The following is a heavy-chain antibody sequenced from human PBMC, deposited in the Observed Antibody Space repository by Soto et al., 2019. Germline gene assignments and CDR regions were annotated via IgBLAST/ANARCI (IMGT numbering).Heavy chain of an antibody. D-gene: IGHD2-15*01. V-gene: IGHV1-24*01. CDR2: FDPEDGET. Sequence: QVQLVQSGAEVKKPGASVKVSCKVSGYTLTELSMHWVRQAPGKGLEWMGGFDPEDGETIYEQKFQGRGTMTEDTSTDTAYMELSSLRSTDRAVYYCATDLWSLGLWYCGGGSCYWVGDQFDYGGQGTLVTVSS. CDR3: ATDLWSLGLWYCGGGSCYWVGDQFDY. J-gene: IGHJ4*02. CDR1: GYTLTELS.